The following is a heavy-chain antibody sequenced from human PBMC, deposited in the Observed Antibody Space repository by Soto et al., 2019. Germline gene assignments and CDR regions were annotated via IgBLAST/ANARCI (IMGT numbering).Heavy chain of an antibody. CDR1: GYTFTSYA. CDR3: ARNGYYDSSGYIFGWFDS. J-gene: IGHJ5*01. D-gene: IGHD3-22*01. Sequence: ASVKVSCKASGYTFTSYAMHWVRQAPGQRLEWMGWINAGNGNTKYSQKFQGRVTITRDTSASTAYMELSSLRSEDTAVYYCARNGYYDSSGYIFGWFDSWGQGTLVTVSS. CDR2: INAGNGNT. V-gene: IGHV1-3*01.